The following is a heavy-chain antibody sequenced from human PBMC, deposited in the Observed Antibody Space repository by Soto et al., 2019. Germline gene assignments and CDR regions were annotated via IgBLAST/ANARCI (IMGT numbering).Heavy chain of an antibody. CDR2: IYPGDSDT. Sequence: ESLKISCKGPGYTFTNYWIGWVRQMPGKGLEWMGIIYPGDSDTKYNPSFQGQVTISADKSITTTYLQWSSLKASDTAIYYCAASILYYGMDVWGQGTTVTVSS. CDR1: GYTFTNYW. CDR3: AASILYYGMDV. V-gene: IGHV5-51*01. J-gene: IGHJ6*02.